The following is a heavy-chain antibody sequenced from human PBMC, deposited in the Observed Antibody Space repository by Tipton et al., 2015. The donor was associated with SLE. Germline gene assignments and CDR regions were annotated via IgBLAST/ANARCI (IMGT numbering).Heavy chain of an antibody. CDR2: IKQDGSEK. CDR3: AREGVGATLAFNYYMDV. D-gene: IGHD1-26*01. Sequence: GSLRLSCTASGFTFSSYWMSWVRQAPGKGLEWVANIKQDGSEKYYVDSVKGRFTISRDNAKNSLYLQMNSLRAEDTAVYYCAREGVGATLAFNYYMDVWGKGTTVTVSS. J-gene: IGHJ6*03. V-gene: IGHV3-7*05. CDR1: GFTFSSYW.